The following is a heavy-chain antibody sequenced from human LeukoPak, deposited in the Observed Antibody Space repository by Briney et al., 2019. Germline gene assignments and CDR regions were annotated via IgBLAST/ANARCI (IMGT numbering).Heavy chain of an antibody. V-gene: IGHV1-18*01. J-gene: IGHJ3*02. Sequence: IIAYNTNTNYPQKLQRRITMTTATSTSTAHMELRSLRSDDTAVYYCARDSGSYVSAFDIWGQGTMVTVSS. D-gene: IGHD1-26*01. CDR2: IIAYNTNT. CDR3: ARDSGSYVSAFDI.